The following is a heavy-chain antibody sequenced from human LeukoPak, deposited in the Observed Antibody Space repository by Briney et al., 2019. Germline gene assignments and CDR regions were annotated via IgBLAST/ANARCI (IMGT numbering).Heavy chain of an antibody. V-gene: IGHV4-59*01. CDR3: ARGSLWFRELLPYHFDY. CDR1: GGSISSYY. Sequence: KPSETLSLTFTVSGGSISSYYWSWIRQPPGKGPEGVGYIYYSGSTNYNPSLKSRVTISVDTSKNQFSLKLSSVTAADTAVYYCARGSLWFRELLPYHFDYWGQGTLVTVSS. J-gene: IGHJ4*02. CDR2: IYYSGST. D-gene: IGHD3-10*01.